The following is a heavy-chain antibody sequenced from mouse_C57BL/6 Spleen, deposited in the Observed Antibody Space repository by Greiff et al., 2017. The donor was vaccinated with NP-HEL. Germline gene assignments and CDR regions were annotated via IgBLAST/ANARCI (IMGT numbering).Heavy chain of an antibody. J-gene: IGHJ4*01. CDR1: GFTFSSYA. CDR2: ISDGGSYT. Sequence: EVKLEESGGGLVKPGGSLKLSCAASGFTFSSYAMPWVRQTPEKRLEWVATISDGGSYTYYPDNVKGRFTISRDNAKNNLYLLMSHLKSEDTAMYYCASVRGYGNFHYAMDYWGQGTSVTVSS. D-gene: IGHD2-1*01. CDR3: ASVRGYGNFHYAMDY. V-gene: IGHV5-4*03.